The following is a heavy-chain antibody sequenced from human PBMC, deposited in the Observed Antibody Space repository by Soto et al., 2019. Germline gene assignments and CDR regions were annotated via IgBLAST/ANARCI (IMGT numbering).Heavy chain of an antibody. J-gene: IGHJ4*02. D-gene: IGHD6-19*01. CDR2: VSYNVRT. CDR1: GGSISSRSYF. Sequence: QLQLQESGPGLVKPSETLFLTCTVSGGSISSRSYFWGWIRQPPGKGLEWIGSVSYNVRTYYNPSLKMRLTMSVDTSNNQFFLKLISVTAADTAVYYCARQAVDEGYSSGWYFDSWGQGTLVTVSS. V-gene: IGHV4-39*01. CDR3: ARQAVDEGYSSGWYFDS.